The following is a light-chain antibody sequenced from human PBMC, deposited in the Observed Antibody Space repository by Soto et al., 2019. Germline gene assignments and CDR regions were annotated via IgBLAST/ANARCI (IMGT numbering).Light chain of an antibody. V-gene: IGLV2-14*01. CDR3: SSYTSSSTLYV. CDR2: EGS. CDR1: SSDVGGYNY. J-gene: IGLJ1*01. Sequence: QSVLTQPASVSGSPGQSITISCTGTSSDVGGYNYVSWYQQHPGKAPKLMIYEGSKRPSGVSNRFSGSKSGNTASLTISGLQAEDEAYYYCSSYTSSSTLYVFGTGTKVTVL.